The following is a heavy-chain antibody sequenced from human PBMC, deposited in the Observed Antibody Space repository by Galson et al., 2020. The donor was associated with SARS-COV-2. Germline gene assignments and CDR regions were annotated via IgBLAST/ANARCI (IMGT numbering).Heavy chain of an antibody. CDR2: IYYSGST. CDR1: GGSISSYY. Sequence: ETSETLSLTCTVSGGSISSYYWNWIRQPPGKGLEWIGYIYYSGSTNYNPSLKSRVTISVDTSKNQFSLKLSSVTAADTAVYYCARLLVAEQWLPHLPDYWGQGTLVTVSS. CDR3: ARLLVAEQWLPHLPDY. D-gene: IGHD6-19*01. J-gene: IGHJ4*02. V-gene: IGHV4-59*01.